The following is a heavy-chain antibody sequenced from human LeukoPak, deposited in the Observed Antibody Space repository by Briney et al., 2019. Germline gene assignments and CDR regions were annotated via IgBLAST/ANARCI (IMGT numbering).Heavy chain of an antibody. CDR2: INTVNGNT. J-gene: IGHJ4*02. Sequence: GASVKVSCKASGYTFTSYYMHWVRQAPGQGLEWMGWINTVNGNTKYSQKFQGRVTITRDTSASTAYMELSSLRSEDTAVFYCARDSQEGAFDYWGQGTLVTVSS. CDR3: ARDSQEGAFDY. V-gene: IGHV1-3*04. CDR1: GYTFTSYY.